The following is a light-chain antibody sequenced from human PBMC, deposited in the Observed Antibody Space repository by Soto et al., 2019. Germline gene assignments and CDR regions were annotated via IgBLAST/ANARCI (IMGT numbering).Light chain of an antibody. Sequence: EIVLTQSPATLSLSPGERATLSCRASQSVSSYLAWYQQKPGQPPRLLIYDASNRATGIPARFSGSGSGTVFTRTISSLEPEDFAVYYCQQRSIWPWTFGQGTKVEIK. CDR2: DAS. J-gene: IGKJ1*01. CDR3: QQRSIWPWT. V-gene: IGKV3-11*01. CDR1: QSVSSY.